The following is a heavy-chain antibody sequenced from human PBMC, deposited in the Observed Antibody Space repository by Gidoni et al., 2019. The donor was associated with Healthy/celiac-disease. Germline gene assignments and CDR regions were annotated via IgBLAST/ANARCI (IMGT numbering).Heavy chain of an antibody. CDR1: GFTFRSYG. CDR3: ARGFGGATTNYYFDY. D-gene: IGHD1-26*01. CDR2: IWYDGSNK. V-gene: IGHV3-33*01. Sequence: QVQLVESGGGVVQPGRSLRLSCAASGFTFRSYGMHWVRQAPGKGLEWVAVIWYDGSNKYYADSVKGRFTISRDNSKNTLYLQMNSLRAEDTAVYYCARGFGGATTNYYFDYWGQGTLVTVSS. J-gene: IGHJ4*02.